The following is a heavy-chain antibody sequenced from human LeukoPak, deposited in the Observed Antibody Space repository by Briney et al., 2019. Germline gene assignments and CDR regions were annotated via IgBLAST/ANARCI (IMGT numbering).Heavy chain of an antibody. CDR1: GYTFTGYY. CDR2: MNPNSGNT. Sequence: ASVKVSCKASGYTFTGYYMHWVRQAPGQGLEWMGWMNPNSGNTGYAQKFQGRVTMTRNTSISTAYMELSSLRSEDTAVYYCLVYYDSSGQHAFDIWGQGTMVTVSS. J-gene: IGHJ3*02. V-gene: IGHV1-8*02. D-gene: IGHD3-22*01. CDR3: LVYYDSSGQHAFDI.